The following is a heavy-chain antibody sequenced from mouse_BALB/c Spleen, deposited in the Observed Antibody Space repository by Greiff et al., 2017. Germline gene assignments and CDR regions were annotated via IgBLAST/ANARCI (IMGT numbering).Heavy chain of an antibody. D-gene: IGHD1-1*01. CDR3: AKNGYYGSKDYAMDY. CDR1: GFSLTSYG. J-gene: IGHJ4*01. Sequence: VKLQESGPSLVQPSQSLSITCTVSGFSLTSYGVHWVRQSPGKGLEWLVVIWRGGSTDYNAAFMSRLSITKDNSKSQVFFKMNSLQADDTAIYYCAKNGYYGSKDYAMDYWGQGTSVTVSS. V-gene: IGHV2-5-1*01. CDR2: IWRGGST.